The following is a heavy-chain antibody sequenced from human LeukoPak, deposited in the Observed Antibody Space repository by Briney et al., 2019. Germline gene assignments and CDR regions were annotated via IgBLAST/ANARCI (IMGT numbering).Heavy chain of an antibody. CDR1: GFTFSSYA. J-gene: IGHJ4*02. Sequence: HPGGSLRLSCAASGFTFSSYAMSWVRQAPGKGLEWVSAISGSGGSTYYADSVKGRFTISRDNSKNTLYLQMNSLRAEDTAVYYCASSEVVTYYFDYWGQGTLVTVSS. CDR3: ASSEVVTYYFDY. CDR2: ISGSGGST. V-gene: IGHV3-23*01. D-gene: IGHD3-22*01.